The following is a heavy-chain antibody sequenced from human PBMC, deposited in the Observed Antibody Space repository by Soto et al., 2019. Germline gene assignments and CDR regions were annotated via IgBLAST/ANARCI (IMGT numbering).Heavy chain of an antibody. Sequence: QVQLVQSGAEVKKPGSSVKVSCKASGGTFSSYAISWVRQAPGQGLEWMGGIIPIFGTANYAQKFQGRVRITADKFTSTAYMELSSLRSEDTAVYYCATESYCSGGSCSREGFDYWGQGTLVTVSS. J-gene: IGHJ4*02. D-gene: IGHD2-15*01. CDR1: GGTFSSYA. V-gene: IGHV1-69*06. CDR3: ATESYCSGGSCSREGFDY. CDR2: IIPIFGTA.